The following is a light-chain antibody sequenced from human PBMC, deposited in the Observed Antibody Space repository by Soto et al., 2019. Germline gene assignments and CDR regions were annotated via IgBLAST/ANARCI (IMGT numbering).Light chain of an antibody. V-gene: IGKV3-20*01. CDR3: QQTYTAPRT. CDR2: SAS. Sequence: IVLTQYPGTLSLSPGESVTLSCRASQSINGNYLAWYQQKRGQPPRLLIYSASFRATGIPDRFSGSGSGTDFSLTISRLEPEDFAVYYCQQTYTAPRTFGQGTKVDI. CDR1: QSINGNY. J-gene: IGKJ1*01.